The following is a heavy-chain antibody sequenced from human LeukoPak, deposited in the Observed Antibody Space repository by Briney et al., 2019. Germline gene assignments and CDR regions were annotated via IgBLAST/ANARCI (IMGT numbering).Heavy chain of an antibody. CDR1: GFTFSSYW. V-gene: IGHV3-7*01. J-gene: IGHJ6*02. CDR3: AKDLKRDYYDSSGPYGMDV. D-gene: IGHD3-22*01. CDR2: IKQDGSEK. Sequence: PGGSLRLSCAASGFTFSSYWMSWVRQAPGKGLEWVANIKQDGSEKYYVDSVKGRFTISRDNAKNSLYLQMNSLRAEDTAVYYCAKDLKRDYYDSSGPYGMDVWGQGTTVTVSS.